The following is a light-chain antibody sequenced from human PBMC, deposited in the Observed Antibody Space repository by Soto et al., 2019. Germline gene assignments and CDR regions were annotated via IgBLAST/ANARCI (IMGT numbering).Light chain of an antibody. CDR1: QSVSSK. J-gene: IGKJ5*01. V-gene: IGKV3-15*01. CDR3: QQRSNWPPIT. Sequence: EIVMTQSPATLSVSPGEGATLSCRASQSVSSKLAWYQQKPGQAPRLLIYGASTRATGIPARFSGSGSGTDFTLTITDLEPEDFAVYYCQQRSNWPPITLGQGTRLEIK. CDR2: GAS.